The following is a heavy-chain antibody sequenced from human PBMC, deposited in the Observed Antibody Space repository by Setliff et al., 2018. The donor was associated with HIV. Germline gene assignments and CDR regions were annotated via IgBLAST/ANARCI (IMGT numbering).Heavy chain of an antibody. D-gene: IGHD3-10*01. J-gene: IGHJ4*02. V-gene: IGHV1-2*06. Sequence: ASVKVSCKASGYPFSGYYMHWVRQAPGQGLEWMGRINPNSGGTNYAQKFQGRVTMTRDTSISTAYMELCRLRSDDTAVYYCARVWLYYYGSRPEAPFDYWGQGTLVTVSS. CDR1: GYPFSGYY. CDR2: INPNSGGT. CDR3: ARVWLYYYGSRPEAPFDY.